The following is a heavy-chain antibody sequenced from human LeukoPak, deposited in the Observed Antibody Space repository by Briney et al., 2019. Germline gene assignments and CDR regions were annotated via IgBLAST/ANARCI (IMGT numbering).Heavy chain of an antibody. V-gene: IGHV1-8*01. J-gene: IGHJ5*02. Sequence: ASVKVSCKASGYTFTSYDINWVRQATGQGLEWMGWMNPNSGNTGYAQKFQGRVTMTMNTSISTAYMELSSLRSEDTAVYYCARRSPYCSGGSCYRRAWFDPWGQGTLVTVSS. CDR3: ARRSPYCSGGSCYRRAWFDP. CDR1: GYTFTSYD. CDR2: MNPNSGNT. D-gene: IGHD2-15*01.